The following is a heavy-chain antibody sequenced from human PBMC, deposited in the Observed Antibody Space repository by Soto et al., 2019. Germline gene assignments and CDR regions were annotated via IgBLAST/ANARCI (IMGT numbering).Heavy chain of an antibody. V-gene: IGHV3-53*02. D-gene: IGHD3-22*01. J-gene: IGHJ2*01. CDR1: GFTVSSNY. CDR3: ARERFNDSSGYFYWYFDL. Sequence: EVQLVETGGGLIQPGGSLRLSCAASGFTVSSNYMSWVRQAPGKGLEWVSVIYSGGSTYYADSVKGRFTISRDNSKNTLYLQMNSRRAEDTAVYYCARERFNDSSGYFYWYFDLWGRGTLVTVSS. CDR2: IYSGGST.